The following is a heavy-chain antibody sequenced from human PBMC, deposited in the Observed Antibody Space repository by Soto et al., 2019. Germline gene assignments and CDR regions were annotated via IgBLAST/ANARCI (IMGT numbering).Heavy chain of an antibody. Sequence: QVQLQESGPGLVKPSETLSLTCAVSGDSLSSGLYYWTWIRQPPGKGLEWIGYISHLGSSKYNPSLNRRATISLDTSKSQFSLRLTSVPAADTAVYFCARESIVGATRFDPWGHGTLVTVSS. CDR3: ARESIVGATRFDP. CDR1: GDSLSSGLYY. J-gene: IGHJ5*02. CDR2: ISHLGSS. D-gene: IGHD1-26*01. V-gene: IGHV4-61*01.